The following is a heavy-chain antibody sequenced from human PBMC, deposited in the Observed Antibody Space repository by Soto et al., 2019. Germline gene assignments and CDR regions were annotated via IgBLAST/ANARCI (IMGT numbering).Heavy chain of an antibody. CDR3: ATLSVATVTPFFDY. CDR2: ISYSGST. D-gene: IGHD4-17*01. Sequence: SETLSLTCTVSGGSISSYYWSWIRQPPGKGLEWIGYISYSGSTNYNPSLKSRVTIDTSKNQFSLKLSSVTAADTAVYYCATLSVATVTPFFDYWGQGTLVTVSS. CDR1: GGSISSYY. V-gene: IGHV4-59*01. J-gene: IGHJ4*02.